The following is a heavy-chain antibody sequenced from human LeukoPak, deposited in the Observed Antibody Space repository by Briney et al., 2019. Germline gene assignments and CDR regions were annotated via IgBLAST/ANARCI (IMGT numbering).Heavy chain of an antibody. Sequence: PSETLSLTCTVSGGSISSYYWSWIRQPTGKGLEWIGRIYTSGSTNYNPSLKSRDTMSVDTSKYQFSLKLSSVTAADTAVYYCARVHQQLVHLFDYWGQGTLVTVSS. V-gene: IGHV4-4*07. J-gene: IGHJ4*02. CDR2: IYTSGST. CDR1: GGSISSYY. D-gene: IGHD6-13*01. CDR3: ARVHQQLVHLFDY.